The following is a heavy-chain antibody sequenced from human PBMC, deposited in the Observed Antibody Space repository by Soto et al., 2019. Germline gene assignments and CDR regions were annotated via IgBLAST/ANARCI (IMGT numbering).Heavy chain of an antibody. CDR1: VFSFNTYS. CDR3: AARRHYDLLNGYYGFDY. J-gene: IGHJ4*02. D-gene: IGHD3-9*01. CDR2: ISSRSNTI. V-gene: IGHV3-48*02. Sequence: PWGSLLLSCVAYVFSFNTYSMNWVRQAPGKGLEWLSFISSRSNTIYYADSVKGRLTVSRDNAKSSLYPQMKSLRDEDTAVYYCAARRHYDLLNGYYGFDYWGQGSMVTVSS.